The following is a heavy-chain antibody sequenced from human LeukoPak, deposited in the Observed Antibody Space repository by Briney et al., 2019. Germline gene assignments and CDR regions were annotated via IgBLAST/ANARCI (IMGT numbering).Heavy chain of an antibody. CDR1: GGSIRSYY. CDR2: IYTSGGT. J-gene: IGHJ4*02. CDR3: ARDRNYYDSSGYHDY. Sequence: PSETLSLTCTLSGGSIRSYYWSWIRQPAGRGLEWIGRIYTSGGTNFNPSLKSRVTMSVDTSKNQFSLKLSSVTAADTAVYYCARDRNYYDSSGYHDYWGQGTLVTVSS. V-gene: IGHV4-4*07. D-gene: IGHD3-22*01.